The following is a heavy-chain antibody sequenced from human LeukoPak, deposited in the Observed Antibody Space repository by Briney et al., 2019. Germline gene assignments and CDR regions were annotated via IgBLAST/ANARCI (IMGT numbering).Heavy chain of an antibody. D-gene: IGHD4-23*01. CDR2: IGYTGDST. CDR3: AKSPTVDAAFDI. Sequence: GGSLRLSCAASGFTFSSYAMNWVRQAPGKGLEWVSGIGYTGDSTFYADSVKGRFTVSRDSSKDTLFLHMNSLRAEDTALYYCAKSPTVDAAFDIWGQGTMVTVSS. J-gene: IGHJ3*02. CDR1: GFTFSSYA. V-gene: IGHV3-23*01.